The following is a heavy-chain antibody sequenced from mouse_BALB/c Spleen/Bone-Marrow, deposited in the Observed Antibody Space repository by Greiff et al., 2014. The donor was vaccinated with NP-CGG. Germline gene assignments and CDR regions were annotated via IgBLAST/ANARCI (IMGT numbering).Heavy chain of an antibody. D-gene: IGHD2-4*01. V-gene: IGHV1-18*01. CDR1: GYSFTGYT. Sequence: EVQLQQSGPALVKPGASMKISCKASGYSFTGYTMNWVKQSHGKNLEWIGLINPYNGGTTYNQKFKGKATSTVDKSSSTAYMELLSLTSEDSAVYYCARRDYYDYAWFAYWGQGTLVTVSA. CDR3: ARRDYYDYAWFAY. J-gene: IGHJ3*01. CDR2: INPYNGGT.